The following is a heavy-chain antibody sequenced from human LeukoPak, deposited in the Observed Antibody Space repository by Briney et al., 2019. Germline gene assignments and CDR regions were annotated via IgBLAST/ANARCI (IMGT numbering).Heavy chain of an antibody. J-gene: IGHJ4*02. Sequence: GGSLRLSCAASGFILSNHAMSWVRQAPGKGLQWIAVSSGSGRTIEYEDSVKGRFTISRDNSKNTLSLQMNGLRVEDTAIYYCTKNVMVKRYIDYWGQGTVVTVSS. V-gene: IGHV3-23*01. CDR1: GFILSNHA. CDR3: TKNVMVKRYIDY. D-gene: IGHD5-18*01. CDR2: SSGSGRTI.